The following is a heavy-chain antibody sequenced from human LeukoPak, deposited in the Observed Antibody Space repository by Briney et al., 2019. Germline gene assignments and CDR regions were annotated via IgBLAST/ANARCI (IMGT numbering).Heavy chain of an antibody. Sequence: GGSLRLSCAAYGFTFRTYWMHWVRHVPGKGLVWVSRINSDGSSTSYADSVKGRFTISRDNAKNTLYLQMNSLRAEDTAVYYCARDALVNYYYYMDVWGKGTTVTVSS. CDR2: INSDGSST. CDR3: ARDALVNYYYYMDV. D-gene: IGHD3-9*01. J-gene: IGHJ6*03. V-gene: IGHV3-74*01. CDR1: GFTFRTYW.